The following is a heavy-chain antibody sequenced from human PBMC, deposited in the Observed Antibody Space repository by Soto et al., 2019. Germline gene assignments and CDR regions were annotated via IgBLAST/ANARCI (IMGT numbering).Heavy chain of an antibody. D-gene: IGHD2-21*02. CDR1: GFMFSSYA. V-gene: IGHV3-23*01. J-gene: IGHJ4*02. CDR3: AKDGSWGDHYYFDN. CDR2: ISGSGGST. Sequence: PVGSLRLSCAVSGFMFSSYAMTWVRQAPGKGLEWVSSISGSGGSTYYSDSVRGRFTISRDNSKKMLYLEMNSLKGDDTAVYYCAKDGSWGDHYYFDNWGQGTLVTVSS.